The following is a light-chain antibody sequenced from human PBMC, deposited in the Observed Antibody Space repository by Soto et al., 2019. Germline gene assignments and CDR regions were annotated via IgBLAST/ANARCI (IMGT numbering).Light chain of an antibody. CDR1: QSIVTY. Sequence: DIQMTQSPDSLSASVGDRVTITCRASQSIVTYLNWYQQKPGKAPNLLVYAASSLQSGVPSRFSGSGSGTDFTLTINTLQPEDFAIYYCQQTYSPPYSIGQGTKLEI. CDR3: QQTYSPPYS. V-gene: IGKV1-39*01. CDR2: AAS. J-gene: IGKJ2*01.